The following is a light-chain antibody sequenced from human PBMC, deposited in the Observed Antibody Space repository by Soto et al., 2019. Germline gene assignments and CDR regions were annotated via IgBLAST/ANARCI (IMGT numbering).Light chain of an antibody. V-gene: IGKV1-5*01. CDR2: DAS. CDR1: QSISRW. Sequence: DIHMTHSPSTLSASVVDRVTITCRASQSISRWLAWYQQKPGKAPKLLIYDASSLESGVPSRFSGSGSGTQFTLTISSLQPDDVATYYCQQYSGYSAFGQGTKVDIK. J-gene: IGKJ1*01. CDR3: QQYSGYSA.